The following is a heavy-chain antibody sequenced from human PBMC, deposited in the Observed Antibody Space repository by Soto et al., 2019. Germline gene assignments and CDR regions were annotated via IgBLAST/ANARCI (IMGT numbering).Heavy chain of an antibody. Sequence: QVQLVQSGAEVKKPGASVKVSCKASGYTFTGYYMHWVRQAPGQGLEWMGWINPNSGGTNYAQKGQGWVTMSRDTAISTADVELSRLRSDSTAVYYCARGSSISTGVYYYYGTEVWGQGTTVTVSS. J-gene: IGHJ6*02. CDR2: INPNSGGT. CDR1: GYTFTGYY. D-gene: IGHD3-9*01. V-gene: IGHV1-2*04. CDR3: ARGSSISTGVYYYYGTEV.